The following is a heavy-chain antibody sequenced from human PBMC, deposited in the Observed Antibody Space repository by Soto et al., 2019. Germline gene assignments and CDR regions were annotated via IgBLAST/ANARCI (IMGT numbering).Heavy chain of an antibody. Sequence: QVQLQQSGPGLVKPSQTLSVTCGISGDSVSSNSAAWNWLRQSPSRGLEWLGRTYYRSKWYNDYAVSVESRITINPDTSQNHFSLQLHFVTPEDTAVYFCARGEQYSGRIFDYWGQGTLVTVSS. V-gene: IGHV6-1*01. CDR3: ARGEQYSGRIFDY. J-gene: IGHJ4*02. D-gene: IGHD1-26*01. CDR2: TYYRSKWYN. CDR1: GDSVSSNSAA.